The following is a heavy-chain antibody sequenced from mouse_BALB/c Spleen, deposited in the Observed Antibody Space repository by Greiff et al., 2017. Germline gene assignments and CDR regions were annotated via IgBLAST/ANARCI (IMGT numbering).Heavy chain of an antibody. Sequence: EVQGVESGAELVKPGASVKLSCTASGFNIKDTYMHWVKQRPEQGLEWIGRIDPANGNTKYDPKFQGKATITADTSSNTAYLQLSSLTSEDTAVYYCARDYGSSYDAMDYWGQGTSVTVSS. J-gene: IGHJ4*01. V-gene: IGHV14-3*02. CDR1: GFNIKDTY. CDR2: IDPANGNT. CDR3: ARDYGSSYDAMDY. D-gene: IGHD1-1*01.